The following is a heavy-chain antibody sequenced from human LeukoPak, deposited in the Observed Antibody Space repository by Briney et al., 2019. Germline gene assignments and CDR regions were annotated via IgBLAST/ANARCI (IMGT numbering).Heavy chain of an antibody. V-gene: IGHV1-18*01. CDR3: ARGGFGDLLSFFDY. CDR2: ISTYNGNT. CDR1: GYTFTNYG. J-gene: IGHJ4*02. D-gene: IGHD3-10*01. Sequence: GASVKVSCKASGYTFTNYGVNWVRQAPGQGLEWMGWISTYNGNTNYAQKPQGRVTMTTDTSTSTAYMELRSLRSDDTAVYYCARGGFGDLLSFFDYWGQGSLVTVSS.